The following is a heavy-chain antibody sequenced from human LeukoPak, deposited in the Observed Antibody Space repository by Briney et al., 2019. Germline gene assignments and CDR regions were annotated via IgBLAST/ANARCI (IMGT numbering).Heavy chain of an antibody. D-gene: IGHD2-15*01. Sequence: SETLSLTCTVSSDSIFTSNWWSWVRQPPGKGLEWIGEINHSGSTNYNPSLKSRVTISVDTSKNQFSLKLSSVTAADTAVYYCARVPWRYCSGGSCYSRAFDIWGQGTMVTVSS. V-gene: IGHV4-4*02. CDR2: INHSGST. J-gene: IGHJ3*02. CDR1: SDSIFTSNW. CDR3: ARVPWRYCSGGSCYSRAFDI.